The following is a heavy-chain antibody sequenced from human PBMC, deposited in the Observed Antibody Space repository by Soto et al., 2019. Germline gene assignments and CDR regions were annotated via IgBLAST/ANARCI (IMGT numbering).Heavy chain of an antibody. J-gene: IGHJ4*02. CDR1: GGSISSSSYY. CDR2: IYYSGST. Sequence: QLQLQESGPGLVKPSETLSLTCTVSGGSISSSSYYWGWIRQPPGKGPEWVGSIYYSGSTYYNPPLKSRAPISVSTSKNQFSLKLSSVTAADTAVYYCARRQSSSWYGLWGQGTLVTVSS. V-gene: IGHV4-39*01. CDR3: ARRQSSSWYGL. D-gene: IGHD6-13*01.